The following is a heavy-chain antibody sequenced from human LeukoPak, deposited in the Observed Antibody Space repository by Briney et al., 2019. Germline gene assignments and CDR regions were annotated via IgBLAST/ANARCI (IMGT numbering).Heavy chain of an antibody. J-gene: IGHJ6*03. Sequence: GGSLRLSCAASGFTFSGSAMHWVRQASGKGLEWVGRIRSKANSYATAYAASVKGRFTISRDDSKNTAYLQMNSLKTEDTAVYYCTRHAVDILPARHYYYYYMDVWGKGTTVTISS. D-gene: IGHD3-9*01. CDR3: TRHAVDILPARHYYYYYMDV. CDR1: GFTFSGSA. V-gene: IGHV3-73*01. CDR2: IRSKANSYAT.